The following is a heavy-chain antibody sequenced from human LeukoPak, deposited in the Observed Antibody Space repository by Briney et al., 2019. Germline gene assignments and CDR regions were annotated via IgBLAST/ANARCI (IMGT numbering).Heavy chain of an antibody. J-gene: IGHJ4*02. CDR1: GFTFSSYS. D-gene: IGHD2-2*01. CDR2: ISSSSSTI. V-gene: IGHV3-48*04. Sequence: GGSLRLSCAASGFTFSSYSMNWVRQAPGKGLEWVSYISSSSSTIYYADSVKGRFTISRDNAKNSLYLQMNSLRAEDTAVYYCARDWMEKDMPLDYWGQGTLVTVSS. CDR3: ARDWMEKDMPLDY.